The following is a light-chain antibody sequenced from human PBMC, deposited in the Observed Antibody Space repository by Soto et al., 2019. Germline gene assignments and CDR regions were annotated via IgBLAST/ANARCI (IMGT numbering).Light chain of an antibody. CDR2: NDS. CDR3: QVWDSSSEWV. J-gene: IGLJ3*02. Sequence: SYELSQPPSVSVAPGQTARITCGGNKIGTKSVHWYQQKPGQAPVLVVFNDSDRPSGIPERFSGSNSGDTATTATLTISRVEAGDEADYYCQVWDSSSEWVFGGGTKVTVL. V-gene: IGLV3-21*02. CDR1: KIGTKS.